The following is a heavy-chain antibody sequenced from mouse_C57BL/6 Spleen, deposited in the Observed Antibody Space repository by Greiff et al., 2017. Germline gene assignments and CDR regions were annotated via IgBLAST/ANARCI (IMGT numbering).Heavy chain of an antibody. CDR3: ARCPYDGYYDYAMDY. Sequence: QVQLQQSGPELVKPGASVKISCKASGYAFSSSWLNWVKQRPGKGLEWIGRIYPGDGDTNYNGKFKGKATLTADKSSSTAYMQLSSLTSEDSAVYFCARCPYDGYYDYAMDYWGQGTSVTVSS. CDR2: IYPGDGDT. J-gene: IGHJ4*01. V-gene: IGHV1-82*01. D-gene: IGHD2-3*01. CDR1: GYAFSSSW.